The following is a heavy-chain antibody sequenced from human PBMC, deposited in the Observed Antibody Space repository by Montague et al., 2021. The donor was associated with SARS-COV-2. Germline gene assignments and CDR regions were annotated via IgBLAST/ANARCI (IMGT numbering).Heavy chain of an antibody. CDR3: AREGSRSGSFYIDY. D-gene: IGHD1-26*01. J-gene: IGHJ4*01. CDR2: ISHDESNH. CDR1: RLPFNGYA. V-gene: IGHV3-30*04. Sequence: FLRLSCAASRLPFNGYAMHWVRQAPGKGLEWLTFISHDESNHRYADSVKGRFTISRDNSKNTLYLQMDSLRPEDTAVYYCAREGSRSGSFYIDYWGQGTLVTVSS.